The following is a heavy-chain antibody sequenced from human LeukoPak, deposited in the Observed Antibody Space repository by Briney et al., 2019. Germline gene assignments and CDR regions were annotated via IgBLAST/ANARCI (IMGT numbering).Heavy chain of an antibody. CDR3: ARGRRLNAFDI. Sequence: PSETLSLTCAVYGGSFSGYYWSWIRQPPGKGLEWIGEINHSGSTNYNPSLKSRVTISVDTSKNQFSLKLSSVTAADTAVYYCARGRRLNAFDIWGQATMDTVSS. J-gene: IGHJ3*02. CDR2: INHSGST. V-gene: IGHV4-34*01. CDR1: GGSFSGYY.